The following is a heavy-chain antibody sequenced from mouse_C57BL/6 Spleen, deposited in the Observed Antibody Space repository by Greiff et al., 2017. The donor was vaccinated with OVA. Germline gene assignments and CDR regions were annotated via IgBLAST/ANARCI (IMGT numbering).Heavy chain of an antibody. CDR1: GYTFTSYT. V-gene: IGHV1-4*01. CDR2: INPSSGYT. J-gene: IGHJ4*01. D-gene: IGHD1-1*01. Sequence: VQLQQSGAELVRPGASVKMSCKASGYTFTSYTMHWVKQRPGQGLEWIGYINPSSGYTKYNQKFKDKATLTANKSSSTAYMQLSSLTSEDSAVYYCARGVTTVPATGNAMDYWGQGTSVTVSS. CDR3: ARGVTTVPATGNAMDY.